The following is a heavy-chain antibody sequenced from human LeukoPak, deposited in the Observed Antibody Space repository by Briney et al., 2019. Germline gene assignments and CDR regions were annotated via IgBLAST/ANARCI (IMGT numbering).Heavy chain of an antibody. J-gene: IGHJ4*02. CDR1: GYTFTRHG. Sequence: SVKVSCKASGYTFTRHGISWVRQAPGQGLEWMGGIIPIFGTANYAQKFQGRVTITTDESSSTAYMELSSLRSEDTAVYYCATTINSSSWYYFDYWGQGTLVTVSS. D-gene: IGHD6-13*01. V-gene: IGHV1-69*05. CDR2: IIPIFGTA. CDR3: ATTINSSSWYYFDY.